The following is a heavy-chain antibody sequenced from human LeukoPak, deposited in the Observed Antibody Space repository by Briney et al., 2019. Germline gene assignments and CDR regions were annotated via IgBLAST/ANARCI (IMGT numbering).Heavy chain of an antibody. CDR3: ATATGGDAGGDYYYYYGMDV. D-gene: IGHD2-21*02. CDR2: LSRDGSDK. V-gene: IGHV3-30*03. CDR1: GFTFSTYG. J-gene: IGHJ6*02. Sequence: GGSLRLSCAAPGFTFSTYGMHWVRQAPGKGLEWVAILSRDGSDKYYADSVKGRFTISRDKSKNTLYLQMNSLRAEDTAVYYCATATGGDAGGDYYYYYGMDVWGQGTTVTVSS.